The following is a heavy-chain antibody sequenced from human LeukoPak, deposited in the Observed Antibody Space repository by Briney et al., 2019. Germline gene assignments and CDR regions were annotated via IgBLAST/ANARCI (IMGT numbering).Heavy chain of an antibody. CDR1: GFIFRNYY. V-gene: IGHV3-11*04. CDR3: AKDPVPSYYGSGSADY. D-gene: IGHD3-10*01. J-gene: IGHJ4*02. CDR2: SSSSGSKI. Sequence: PGGSLRLSCEASGFIFRNYYMTWIRQTPGKGLEWVSYSSSSGSKIYYADSVKGRFTISRDNAKNSLYLQMNSLTAEDTAIYYCAKDPVPSYYGSGSADYWGQGTLVTVSS.